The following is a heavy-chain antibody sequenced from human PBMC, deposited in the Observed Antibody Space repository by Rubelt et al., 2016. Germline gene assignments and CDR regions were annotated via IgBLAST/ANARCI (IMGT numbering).Heavy chain of an antibody. CDR3: ARMYDSLTGYYLYFDY. J-gene: IGHJ4*02. CDR2: ISGSGGST. D-gene: IGHD3-9*01. CDR1: GFTFSSYA. V-gene: IGHV3-23*01. Sequence: SGFTFSSYAMSWVRQAPGKGLEWVSGISGSGGSTHHADSVKGRFTISRDNSKNTLYLQMNSLRAEDTAVYYCARMYDSLTGYYLYFDYWGQGTLVTVSS.